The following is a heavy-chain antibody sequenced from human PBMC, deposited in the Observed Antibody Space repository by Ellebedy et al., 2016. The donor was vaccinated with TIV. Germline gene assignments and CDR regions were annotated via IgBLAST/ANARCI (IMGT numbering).Heavy chain of an antibody. J-gene: IGHJ4*02. Sequence: PGGSLRLSCAVSGFSVSNHYMSWVRQGPGKGLEWVSGIYSGGDKYYADSVRGRFTISRDNSKNTLYLQMNGLRAEDTAVYYCAKDRIVGARKFDDWGQGTLVTVSS. V-gene: IGHV3-53*01. CDR1: GFSVSNHY. CDR3: AKDRIVGARKFDD. D-gene: IGHD1-26*01. CDR2: IYSGGDK.